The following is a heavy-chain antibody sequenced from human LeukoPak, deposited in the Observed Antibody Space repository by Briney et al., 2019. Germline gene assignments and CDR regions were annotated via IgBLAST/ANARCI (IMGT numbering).Heavy chain of an antibody. J-gene: IGHJ3*02. Sequence: GGSLRLSCAASGFTVSSNYMSWVRQAPGKGLEWVSVIYSGGSTYYADSVKGRFTISRDNSKNTLYLQMNSLRAEDTAVYYCARFGIVVVAHAFDIWGQGTMVTVSS. CDR2: IYSGGST. CDR1: GFTVSSNY. D-gene: IGHD3-22*01. V-gene: IGHV3-53*01. CDR3: ARFGIVVVAHAFDI.